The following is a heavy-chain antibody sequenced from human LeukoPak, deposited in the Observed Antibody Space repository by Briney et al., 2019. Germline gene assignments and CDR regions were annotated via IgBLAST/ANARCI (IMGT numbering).Heavy chain of an antibody. CDR3: TTDSKGQVRAPSDY. V-gene: IGHV3-15*01. CDR2: IKSKTDGGTT. CDR1: GFTFSNAW. J-gene: IGHJ4*02. D-gene: IGHD3-10*01. Sequence: GGSLRLSCAASGFTFSNAWMSWVRQAPGKGLEWVGRIKSKTDGGTTDYAAPVKGRFTISRDDSKNTLYLQMSSLKTEDTAVYYCTTDSKGQVRAPSDYWGQGALVAVSS.